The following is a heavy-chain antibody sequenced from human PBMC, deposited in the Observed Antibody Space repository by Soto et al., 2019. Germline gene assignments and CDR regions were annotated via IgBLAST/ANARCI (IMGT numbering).Heavy chain of an antibody. CDR1: GGSISSGGYY. CDR2: IYYSGST. D-gene: IGHD6-13*01. Sequence: SETLSLTCTVSGGSISSGGYYWSWIRQHPGKGLEWIGYIYYSGSTYYNPSLKSRVTISVDTSKNQFSLKLSSVTAADTAVYYCARERVAAAGTRNWFDPWGQGTLVTVSS. V-gene: IGHV4-31*03. CDR3: ARERVAAAGTRNWFDP. J-gene: IGHJ5*02.